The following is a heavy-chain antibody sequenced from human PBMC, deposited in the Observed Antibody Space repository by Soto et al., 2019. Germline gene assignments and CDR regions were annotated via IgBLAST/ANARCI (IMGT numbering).Heavy chain of an antibody. D-gene: IGHD6-13*01. CDR2: IYYSGST. V-gene: IGHV4-31*03. CDR1: GGSISSGGYY. CDR3: ASSIGYSSSWNGAFDI. J-gene: IGHJ3*02. Sequence: SETLSLTCTVSGGSISSGGYYWSWIRQHPGKGLEWIGYIYYSGSTYYNPSLKSRVTISVDTSKNQFSLKLSSVTAADTAVYYCASSIGYSSSWNGAFDIWGQGTMVTVSS.